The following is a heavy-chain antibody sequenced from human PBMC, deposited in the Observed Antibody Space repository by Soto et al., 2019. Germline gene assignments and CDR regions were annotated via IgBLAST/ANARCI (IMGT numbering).Heavy chain of an antibody. CDR2: ISGDGGST. Sequence: PGGSLRLSCEVSGFTFINYAMTWVRQPPGKGLEWVSGISGDGGSTYYADSVKGRFTISRDNPKNKMFLEMKTLRVEDTAVYYCAMFISWRVSPDNCFDSWGLGTLVTVSS. CDR1: GFTFINYA. J-gene: IGHJ4*02. D-gene: IGHD3-10*01. V-gene: IGHV3-23*01. CDR3: AMFISWRVSPDNCFDS.